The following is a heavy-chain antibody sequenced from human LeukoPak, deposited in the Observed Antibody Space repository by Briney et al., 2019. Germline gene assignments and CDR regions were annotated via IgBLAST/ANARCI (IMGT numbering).Heavy chain of an antibody. D-gene: IGHD6-13*01. CDR3: AKEVKAGTNWFDP. Sequence: GGSLRLSCAASGFTFSNYAMSWVRQAPGKGLEWVSAISFSGTNTYYADSVKGRFTISRDNSKNTAYLQMNSLRAEDTAVYFCAKEVKAGTNWFDPWGQGTLVTVSS. V-gene: IGHV3-23*01. CDR1: GFTFSNYA. CDR2: ISFSGTNT. J-gene: IGHJ5*02.